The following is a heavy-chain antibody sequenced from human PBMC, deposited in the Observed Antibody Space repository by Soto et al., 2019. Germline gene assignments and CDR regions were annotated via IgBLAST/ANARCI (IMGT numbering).Heavy chain of an antibody. V-gene: IGHV1-8*01. CDR2: MNPNSGNT. CDR3: ARDAGVLWFGDV. Sequence: GASVKVSCKASGYTFPSYDINWVRQATGQGLEWMGWMNPNSGNTGYAQKFQGRVTMTRNTSISTAYMELSSLRSDDTAVYYCARDAGVLWFGDVWGQGTTVTVSS. D-gene: IGHD3-10*01. CDR1: GYTFPSYD. J-gene: IGHJ6*02.